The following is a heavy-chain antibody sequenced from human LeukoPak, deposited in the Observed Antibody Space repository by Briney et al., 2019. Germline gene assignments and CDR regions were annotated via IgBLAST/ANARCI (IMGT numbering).Heavy chain of an antibody. CDR3: ATDGAGFDT. CDR1: GFTFNDYY. CDR2: INIGGTNT. Sequence: GGSLRPSCAASGFTFNDYYMSWIPQAPGKGLEWLSYINIGGTNTHYADSVKGRFTISRDNAKKSLYLEMNNLRAEDTAVYYCATDGAGFDTWGQGVLVTVSS. J-gene: IGHJ5*02. V-gene: IGHV3-11*01.